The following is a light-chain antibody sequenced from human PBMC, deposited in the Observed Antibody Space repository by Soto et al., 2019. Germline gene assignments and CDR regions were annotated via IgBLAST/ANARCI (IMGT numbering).Light chain of an antibody. CDR2: EVG. Sequence: QSALTQPPSASGSLGQSVTISCTGTSSDVGGFNYVSWYQQHPGKAPQLMIYEVGKRPSGVHDRISDSKSGNTASLTVSGIQAEDEDHYSGNSYAANNNLLFSEGTKLTVL. CDR3: NSYAANNNLL. CDR1: SSDVGGFNY. J-gene: IGLJ2*01. V-gene: IGLV2-8*01.